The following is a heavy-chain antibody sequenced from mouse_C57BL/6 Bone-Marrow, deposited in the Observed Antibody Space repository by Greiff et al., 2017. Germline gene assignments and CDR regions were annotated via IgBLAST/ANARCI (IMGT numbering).Heavy chain of an antibody. CDR2: IDPENGDT. CDR3: TRDGVRTARVAY. CDR1: GFNIKDDY. Sequence: EVQLQQSGAELVRPGASVKLSCTASGFNIKDDYMHWVKQRPEQGLEWIGWIDPENGDTEYASKFQGKATITADTSSNTAYMQLSSLTSEDTAVYYGTRDGVRTARVAYWGQGTLVTVSA. D-gene: IGHD2-2*01. J-gene: IGHJ3*01. V-gene: IGHV14-4*01.